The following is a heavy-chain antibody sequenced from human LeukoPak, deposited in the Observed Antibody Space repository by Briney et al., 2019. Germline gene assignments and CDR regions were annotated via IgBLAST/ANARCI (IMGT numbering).Heavy chain of an antibody. D-gene: IGHD5-18*01. CDR3: ARDSELSAMVDY. Sequence: ASVKVSCKASGYTFTGYYMHWVRQAPGQGLEWMGWINPNSGGTNYAQKFQGRVTMTRDTSISTANMELSRLRSDDTAVYYCARDSELSAMVDYWGQGALVTVSS. CDR1: GYTFTGYY. V-gene: IGHV1-2*02. CDR2: INPNSGGT. J-gene: IGHJ4*02.